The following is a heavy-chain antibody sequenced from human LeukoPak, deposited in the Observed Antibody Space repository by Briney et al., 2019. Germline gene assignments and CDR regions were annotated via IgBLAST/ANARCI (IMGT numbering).Heavy chain of an antibody. V-gene: IGHV3-74*01. D-gene: IGHD2-2*01. J-gene: IGHJ3*02. CDR1: GFTFSSYW. CDR3: ARAKYQLLLALDAFDI. Sequence: PGGSLRLSCVVSGFTFSSYWMHWVRQAPGKGLVWVSRINSGGSRTIYADSVKGRFTISRDDAKNTLYLQMNSLRAEDTAVYYCARAKYQLLLALDAFDIWGQGTMVTVSS. CDR2: INSGGSRT.